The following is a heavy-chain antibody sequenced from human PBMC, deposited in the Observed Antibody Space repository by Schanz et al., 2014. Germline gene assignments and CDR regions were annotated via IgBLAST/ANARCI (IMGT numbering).Heavy chain of an antibody. D-gene: IGHD1-20*01. J-gene: IGHJ3*02. CDR2: IENNANGATT. CDR1: GFTFSEVY. V-gene: IGHV3-15*04. Sequence: EVRLVESRGGLVEPGGSLRLSCSGSGFTFSEVYMSWVRQAPGKGLEWVGRIENNANGATTDYAAPVKGRFTVSRDDSRNTLYLQMNTLRTDDTALYYCTTFNNRDALYIWGQGTMVSVSS. CDR3: TTFNNRDALYI.